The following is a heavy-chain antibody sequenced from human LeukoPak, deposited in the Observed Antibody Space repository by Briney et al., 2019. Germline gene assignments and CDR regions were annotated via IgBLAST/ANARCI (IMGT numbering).Heavy chain of an antibody. CDR3: ANEGPYSSSWHTSAHPSKFDY. J-gene: IGHJ4*02. D-gene: IGHD6-13*01. CDR1: GFTFSSYA. Sequence: QPGGSLRLSCAASGFTFSSYAMSWVRQAPGKGLEWVSAISGSGDSTYYADSVKGRFTISRDNSKNTLYLQMNSLRAEDTAVYYCANEGPYSSSWHTSAHPSKFDYWGQGTLVTVSS. V-gene: IGHV3-23*01. CDR2: ISGSGDST.